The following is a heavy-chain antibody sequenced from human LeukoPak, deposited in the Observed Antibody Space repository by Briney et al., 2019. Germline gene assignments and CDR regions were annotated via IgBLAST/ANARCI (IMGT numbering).Heavy chain of an antibody. D-gene: IGHD1-1*01. CDR1: GFTFSSDA. J-gene: IGHJ4*02. V-gene: IGHV3-30*04. CDR3: ARDLHWNQLGL. Sequence: GGSLRLSCAGSGFTFSSDAMHWVRQAPGKGLEWVAVTSSDGSHKYYADSVKGRFTISKDYSKNTLYLQMNSLRAEDTAVYFCARDLHWNQLGLWGQGTLVTVSS. CDR2: TSSDGSHK.